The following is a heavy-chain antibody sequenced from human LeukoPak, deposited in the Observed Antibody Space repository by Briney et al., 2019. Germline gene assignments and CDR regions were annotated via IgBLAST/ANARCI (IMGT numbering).Heavy chain of an antibody. V-gene: IGHV1-69*13. D-gene: IGHD6-13*01. CDR2: IIPIFGTA. CDR1: GGTFSSYA. CDR3: ARDLLAAAGLGWFDP. J-gene: IGHJ5*02. Sequence: SVRVSCKASGGTFSSYAISWVRQAPGQGLEWMGGIIPIFGTANYAQKFQGRVTITADESTSTAYMELSSLRSEDSAVYYCARDLLAAAGLGWFDPWGQGTLVTVSS.